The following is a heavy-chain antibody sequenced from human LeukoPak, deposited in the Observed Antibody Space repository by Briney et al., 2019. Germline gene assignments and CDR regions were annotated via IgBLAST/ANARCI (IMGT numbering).Heavy chain of an antibody. CDR1: GAPCTSYA. D-gene: IGHD6-13*01. J-gene: IGHJ4*02. CDR2: IIPIFGIA. V-gene: IGHV1-69*17. Sequence: ASVKVSCKASGAPCTSYAISWLRRAPGQGLGGRGGIIPIFGIANYAQKFQGRVTITADKSTSTAYMELSSLRSEDTAVYCCARVYIEAAAAYYFDYWGQGTLVTVSS. CDR3: ARVYIEAAAAYYFDY.